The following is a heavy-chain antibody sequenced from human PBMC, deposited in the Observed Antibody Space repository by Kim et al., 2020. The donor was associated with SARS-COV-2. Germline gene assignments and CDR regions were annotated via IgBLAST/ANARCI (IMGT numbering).Heavy chain of an antibody. Sequence: SVKVSCKASGGTFSSYAISWVRQAPGQGLEWMGGIIPIFGTANYAQKFQGRVTITADESTSTAYMELSSLRSEDTAVYYCVRIMDGDYYYYYGMDVWGQGTTVTVSS. CDR1: GGTFSSYA. J-gene: IGHJ6*02. D-gene: IGHD4-17*01. V-gene: IGHV1-69*13. CDR3: VRIMDGDYYYYYGMDV. CDR2: IIPIFGTA.